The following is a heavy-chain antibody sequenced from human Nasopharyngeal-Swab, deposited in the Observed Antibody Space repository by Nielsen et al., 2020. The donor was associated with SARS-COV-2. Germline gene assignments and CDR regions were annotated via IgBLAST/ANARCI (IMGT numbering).Heavy chain of an antibody. V-gene: IGHV4-39*01. Sequence: IRQPPGKGLEWIGSIYYSGSTYYNPSLKSRVTISVDTSKNQFSLKLSSVTAADTAVYYCARWRIAAAGNNWFDPWGQGTLVTVSS. J-gene: IGHJ5*02. CDR2: IYYSGST. D-gene: IGHD6-13*01. CDR3: ARWRIAAAGNNWFDP.